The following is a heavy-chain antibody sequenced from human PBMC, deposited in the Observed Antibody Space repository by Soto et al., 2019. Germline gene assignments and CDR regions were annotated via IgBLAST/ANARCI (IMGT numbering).Heavy chain of an antibody. CDR1: GYTFTSYG. Sequence: GASVKVSCKASGYTFTSYGISWVRQAPGQGLEWMGWISAYNGNTNYAQKLQGRVTMTTDTSTSTAYMELRSLRSDDTAVYYCARGPAVLLWFGELLDYYYYYYMDVWGKGTTVTVSS. CDR2: ISAYNGNT. V-gene: IGHV1-18*01. J-gene: IGHJ6*03. D-gene: IGHD3-10*01. CDR3: ARGPAVLLWFGELLDYYYYYYMDV.